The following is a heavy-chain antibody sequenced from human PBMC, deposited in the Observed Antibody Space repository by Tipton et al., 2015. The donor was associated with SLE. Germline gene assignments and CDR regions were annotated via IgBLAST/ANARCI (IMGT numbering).Heavy chain of an antibody. J-gene: IGHJ3*02. CDR2: IKQDGSEK. Sequence: GSLRLSCTASGFTFSTYWMTWVRQAPGKGLEWVANIKQDGSEKYYVDSMKGRFTISRDNAKNSLYLQVNSLRAEDTAVYYCAREPLRGYSYDAFDIWGQGTMVTVSS. D-gene: IGHD5-18*01. CDR3: AREPLRGYSYDAFDI. V-gene: IGHV3-7*01. CDR1: GFTFSTYW.